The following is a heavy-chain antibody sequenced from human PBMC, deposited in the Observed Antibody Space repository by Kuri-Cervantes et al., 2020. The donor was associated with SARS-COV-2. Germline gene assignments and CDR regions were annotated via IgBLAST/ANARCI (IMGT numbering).Heavy chain of an antibody. V-gene: IGHV4-39*01. D-gene: IGHD6-13*01. CDR1: GGSISSSVYY. CDR2: IYYSGTT. Sequence: SETLSLTCTVSGGSISSSVYYWGWIRQPPGKGLEWIGSIYYSGTTYYNPSLKSRVTISVDTSKNQFSLNLSSVTAADTAVHYCARPIVAAGFDYWGQGTLVTVSS. J-gene: IGHJ4*02. CDR3: ARPIVAAGFDY.